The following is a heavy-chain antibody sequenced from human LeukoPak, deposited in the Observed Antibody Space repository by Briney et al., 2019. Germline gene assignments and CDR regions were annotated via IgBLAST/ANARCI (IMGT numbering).Heavy chain of an antibody. D-gene: IGHD5-12*01. J-gene: IGHJ3*02. CDR2: ISGSGGTT. CDR1: GFNFRAYA. Sequence: GGSVRLSCAASGFNFRAYAMTWVRQAPGKGLDWVSGISGSGGTTYYADSVRGRFTISRDNSKNTVHLQLNNLRAEDTAVYYCAKDGVATQHALDIWGHGTMVTVSS. V-gene: IGHV3-23*01. CDR3: AKDGVATQHALDI.